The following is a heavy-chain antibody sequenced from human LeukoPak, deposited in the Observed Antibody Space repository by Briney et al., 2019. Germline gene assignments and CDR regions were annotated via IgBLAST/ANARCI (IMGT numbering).Heavy chain of an antibody. CDR3: ARVDMVRGVVVDAFDT. Sequence: GGSLRLSCAASGFTFDDYGMSWIRQAPGKGLEWVSSISSSSSYIYYADSVKGRFTVSRDNAKNSLYLQMNSLRAEDTAVYYCARVDMVRGVVVDAFDTWGQGTMVTVSS. CDR1: GFTFDDYG. V-gene: IGHV3-21*01. J-gene: IGHJ3*02. CDR2: ISSSSSYI. D-gene: IGHD3-10*01.